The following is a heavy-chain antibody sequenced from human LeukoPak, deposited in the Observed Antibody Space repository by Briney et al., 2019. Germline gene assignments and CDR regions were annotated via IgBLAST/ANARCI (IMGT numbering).Heavy chain of an antibody. Sequence: GGSLRLSCEASGFTFSSNEMNWIRQAPGKGLEGVSYISESGGNKYYSDSVKGRFTISRGNAKNSLYLQMNSLRAEDTAVYYCAREAGSNWLDAFDIWGQGTTVTVSS. CDR3: AREAGSNWLDAFDI. V-gene: IGHV3-48*03. CDR2: ISESGGNK. D-gene: IGHD6-13*01. CDR1: GFTFSSNE. J-gene: IGHJ3*02.